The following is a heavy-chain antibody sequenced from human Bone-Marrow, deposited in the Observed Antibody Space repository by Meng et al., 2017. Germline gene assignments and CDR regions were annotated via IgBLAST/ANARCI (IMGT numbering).Heavy chain of an antibody. J-gene: IGHJ3*02. D-gene: IGHD3-16*01. Sequence: ASAMVFCYASGYTSTGYYMHGLRQAPGQGLLWMGRINPNSGCTNYAQKFQGRVTMIRDTSISTAYMELSRLRSDDTAVYYCAREFRYRWGVVLPNEAFDIWGQGTMVTVSS. CDR2: INPNSGCT. CDR3: AREFRYRWGVVLPNEAFDI. CDR1: GYTSTGYY. V-gene: IGHV1-2*06.